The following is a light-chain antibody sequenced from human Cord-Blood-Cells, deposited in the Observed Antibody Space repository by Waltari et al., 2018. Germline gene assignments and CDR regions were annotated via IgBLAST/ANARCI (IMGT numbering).Light chain of an antibody. J-gene: IGKJ1*01. V-gene: IGKV3-15*01. CDR3: QQYKNLPRT. CDR1: QSVSSN. CDR2: GAS. Sequence: EIVMTQSPATLSVSPGERATLSCRASQSVSSNLAWYQQKPGQAPRLLIYGASTRATGIPATFSGSGSGTEFTLTISSLQSEDFAVYYCQQYKNLPRTFGQGTKVEIK.